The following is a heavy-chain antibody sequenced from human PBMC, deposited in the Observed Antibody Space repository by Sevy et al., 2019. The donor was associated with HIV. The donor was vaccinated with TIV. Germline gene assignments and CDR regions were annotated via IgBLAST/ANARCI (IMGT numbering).Heavy chain of an antibody. CDR2: IYYSGST. J-gene: IGHJ4*02. CDR3: ARPSGYDSTGFYY. D-gene: IGHD3-22*01. CDR1: GGSISSSSYY. Sequence: SETLSLTCTVSGGSISSSSYYWGWIRQPPGKGLEGIGRIYYSGSTYYNPSPKNRVTISGDTSKNQFSLKLSSVTAADTAVYYCARPSGYDSTGFYYWGQGTLVTVSS. V-gene: IGHV4-39*01.